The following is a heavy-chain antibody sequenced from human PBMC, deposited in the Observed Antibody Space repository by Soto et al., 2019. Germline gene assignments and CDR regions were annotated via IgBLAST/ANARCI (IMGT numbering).Heavy chain of an antibody. CDR2: INYRGNT. CDR1: RGSITGSTYY. J-gene: IGHJ4*02. D-gene: IGHD2-15*01. V-gene: IGHV4-39*01. CDR3: ARQGGYFDY. Sequence: SETLSLTCTVSRGSITGSTYYWGWVRQPPGKGLEWIGSINYRGNTFYNPSLKSRVTLSVDSSKNQISLKVTSMTAADTATYYCARQGGYFDYWGQGALVTVSS.